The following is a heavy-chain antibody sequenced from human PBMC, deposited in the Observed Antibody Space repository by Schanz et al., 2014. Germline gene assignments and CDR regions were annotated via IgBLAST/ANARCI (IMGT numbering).Heavy chain of an antibody. CDR3: AKRNHDMQSLPLHY. V-gene: IGHV3-23*04. J-gene: IGHJ4*02. CDR2: ITGSGAT. D-gene: IGHD3-9*01. Sequence: VQLVESGGGVVQPGGSLRLSCAASGFTFDPYAMHWLRQSPGKGLEWVSIITGSGATYYADSVKGRFTISRDNSKNTLYLQMNSLSAEDTAVNYCAKRNHDMQSLPLHYWGQGTLVIVSS. CDR1: GFTFDPYA.